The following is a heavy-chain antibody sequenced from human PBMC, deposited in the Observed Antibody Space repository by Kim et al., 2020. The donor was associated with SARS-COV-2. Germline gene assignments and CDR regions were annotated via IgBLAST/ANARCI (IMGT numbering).Heavy chain of an antibody. CDR3: ARPPTPSYGEPWDAFDI. D-gene: IGHD3-10*01. V-gene: IGHV1-3*01. J-gene: IGHJ3*02. Sequence: FQGRVTITRDTSASTAYMELSSLRSEDTAVYYCARPPTPSYGEPWDAFDIWGQGTMVTVSS.